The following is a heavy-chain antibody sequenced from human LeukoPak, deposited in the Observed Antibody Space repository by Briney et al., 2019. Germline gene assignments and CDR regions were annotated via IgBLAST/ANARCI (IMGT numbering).Heavy chain of an antibody. Sequence: PGGSLRLSCAACGFTFSSYSMNWVRQAPGKGLEWVSSISSSSSYIYYADSVKGRFTISRDNAKNSLYLQMNSLRAEDTAVYYCASPGASGSYDAFDIWGQGTMVTVSS. V-gene: IGHV3-21*01. CDR2: ISSSSSYI. CDR3: ASPGASGSYDAFDI. CDR1: GFTFSSYS. J-gene: IGHJ3*02. D-gene: IGHD3-10*01.